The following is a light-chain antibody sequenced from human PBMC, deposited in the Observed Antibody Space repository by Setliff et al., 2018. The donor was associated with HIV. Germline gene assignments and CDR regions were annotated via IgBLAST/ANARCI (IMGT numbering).Light chain of an antibody. Sequence: QSALTQPPYVSGAPGQSVTISCTGSASDIGHYNRVSWYQQPPGAAPKLIMYEVSHRPSGVPDRFSGSKSGSTASLTISGLQPEDEADYYCSSCTTSITFVFGTGTKVTVL. J-gene: IGLJ1*01. CDR3: SSCTTSITFV. CDR1: ASDIGHYNR. CDR2: EVS. V-gene: IGLV2-18*02.